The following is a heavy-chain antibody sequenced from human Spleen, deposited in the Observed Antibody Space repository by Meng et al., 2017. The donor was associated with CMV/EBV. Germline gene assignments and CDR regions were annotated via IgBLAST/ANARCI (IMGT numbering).Heavy chain of an antibody. J-gene: IGHJ6*02. Sequence: GESLKISCAASGFTFSSYPMHWVRQAPGKGLEWVANINQDGSEKYYVDSVKGRFTISRDNAKNSLYLQMNSLRAEDTAVFYCARDRRTAGTSLAQYYSYGMDVWGQGTTVTVSS. CDR1: GFTFSSYP. CDR2: INQDGSEK. V-gene: IGHV3-7*01. D-gene: IGHD6-13*01. CDR3: ARDRRTAGTSLAQYYSYGMDV.